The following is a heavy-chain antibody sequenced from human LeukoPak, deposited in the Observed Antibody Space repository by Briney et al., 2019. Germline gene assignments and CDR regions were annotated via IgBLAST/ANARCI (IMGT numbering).Heavy chain of an antibody. Sequence: GGSLRLSCAASGFTFSSYAMSWVRQAPGKGLEWVSAISGSGGNTYYADSVKGRFTISRDNSKNTLYLQMNSLRAEDTALYYCARGFVLGAAKNYFDYWGQGALVTVSS. CDR1: GFTFSSYA. J-gene: IGHJ4*02. V-gene: IGHV3-23*01. D-gene: IGHD2-21*02. CDR2: ISGSGGNT. CDR3: ARGFVLGAAKNYFDY.